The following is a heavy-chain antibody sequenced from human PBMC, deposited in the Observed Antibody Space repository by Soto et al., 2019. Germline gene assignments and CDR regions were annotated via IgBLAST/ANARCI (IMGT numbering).Heavy chain of an antibody. V-gene: IGHV4-39*01. CDR3: ATQSRVNYYYYYMDV. CDR1: GGSISSSSYY. D-gene: IGHD3-22*01. Sequence: QLQLQESGPGLVKPSETLSLTCTVSGGSISSSSYYWGWIRQPPGKGLEWIGSIYYSGSTYYNPSLKSRVTISVDTSKNQFSLKLSSVTAADTAVYYCATQSRVNYYYYYMDVWGKGTTVTVSS. J-gene: IGHJ6*03. CDR2: IYYSGST.